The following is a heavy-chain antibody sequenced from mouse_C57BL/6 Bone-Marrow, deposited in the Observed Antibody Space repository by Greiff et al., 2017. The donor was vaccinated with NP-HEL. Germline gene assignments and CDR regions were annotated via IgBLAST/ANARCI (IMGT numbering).Heavy chain of an antibody. Sequence: VKLQQSGAELARPGASVKLSCKASGYTFTSYGISWVKQRTGQGLEWIGEIYPRSGNTYYNEKFKGKATLTADKSSSTAYMELRSLTSEDSAVYFCARKDVYYYGSRGGFDYWGQGTTLTVSS. CDR3: ARKDVYYYGSRGGFDY. D-gene: IGHD1-1*01. CDR1: GYTFTSYG. V-gene: IGHV1-81*01. J-gene: IGHJ2*01. CDR2: IYPRSGNT.